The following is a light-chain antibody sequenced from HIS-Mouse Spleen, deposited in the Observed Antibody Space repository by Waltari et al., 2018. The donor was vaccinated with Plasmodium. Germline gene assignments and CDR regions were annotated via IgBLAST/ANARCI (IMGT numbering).Light chain of an antibody. CDR2: LAS. CDR3: QQYYSTPPYT. Sequence: DIVMTQSPDSLAVSLGERATINCKSSQSVLYSSNNKNYLAWYQQKPGQPPRLLIYLASTRESGVPDRVSGSGSGTDFTLTISSLQAEDVAVYYCQQYYSTPPYTFGQGTKLEIK. V-gene: IGKV4-1*01. CDR1: QSVLYSSNNKNY. J-gene: IGKJ2*01.